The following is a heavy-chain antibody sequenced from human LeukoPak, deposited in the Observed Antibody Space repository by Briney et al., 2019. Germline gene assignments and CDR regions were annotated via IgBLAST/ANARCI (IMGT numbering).Heavy chain of an antibody. CDR3: ARTPVYYYGMDV. J-gene: IGHJ6*02. CDR1: GGTFSSYA. V-gene: IGHV1-69*13. CDR2: IIPIFGTA. Sequence: SVKVSCKASGGTFSSYAISWVRQAPGQGLEWMGGIIPIFGTANYAQKFQGRVTITANESTSTAYMELSSLRSEDTAVYYCARTPVYYYGMDVWGQGTTVTVSS. D-gene: IGHD4-17*01.